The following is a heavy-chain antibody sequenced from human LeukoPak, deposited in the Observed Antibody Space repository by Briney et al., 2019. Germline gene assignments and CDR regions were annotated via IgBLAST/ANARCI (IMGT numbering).Heavy chain of an antibody. Sequence: GGSLRLSCAASGYRFNNYAIHWFRQAPGKGLEYVSGINNNGDSTYYANSVKGRFTISRDNSKNTSYLQMGSLTSEDTAVYYCARDYQTGFSGPGGDFWGQGTLVTVSS. V-gene: IGHV3-64*01. J-gene: IGHJ4*02. D-gene: IGHD6-19*01. CDR1: GYRFNNYA. CDR3: ARDYQTGFSGPGGDF. CDR2: INNNGDST.